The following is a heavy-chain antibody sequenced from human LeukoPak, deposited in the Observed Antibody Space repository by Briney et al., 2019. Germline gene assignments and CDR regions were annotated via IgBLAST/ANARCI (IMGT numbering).Heavy chain of an antibody. CDR2: ISGSGGST. J-gene: IGHJ3*02. CDR1: GFTFSSYA. CDR3: ARDSSGYLNAFDI. V-gene: IGHV3-23*01. D-gene: IGHD3-22*01. Sequence: GGSLRLSCAASGFTFSSYAMSWVRQAPGKGLEWVSAISGSGGSTYYADSVKGRFTISRDNSKNTLYLQMNSLRAEDTAVYYCARDSSGYLNAFDIWGQGTMVTVSS.